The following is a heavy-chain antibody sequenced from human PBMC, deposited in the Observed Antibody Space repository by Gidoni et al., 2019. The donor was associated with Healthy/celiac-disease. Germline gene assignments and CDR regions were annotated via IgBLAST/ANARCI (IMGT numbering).Heavy chain of an antibody. Sequence: QVQLQESGPGLVKPSETLSLTCTVSGGSISSYYWSWIRQPPGKGLEWIGYIYYSGSTNYNPSLKSRVTISVDTSKNQFSLKLSSVTAADTAVYYCARDASIAASDLWFDPWGQGTLVTVSS. CDR2: IYYSGST. D-gene: IGHD6-6*01. CDR3: ARDASIAASDLWFDP. J-gene: IGHJ5*02. V-gene: IGHV4-59*01. CDR1: GGSISSYY.